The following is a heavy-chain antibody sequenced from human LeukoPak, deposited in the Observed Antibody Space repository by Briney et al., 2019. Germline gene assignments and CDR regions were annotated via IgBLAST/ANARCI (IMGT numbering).Heavy chain of an antibody. D-gene: IGHD2-21*02. CDR2: IFYSGTT. CDR3: ARHVTSFHI. Sequence: PSETLSLTCSVSGGSISGTTYYWGWIRQPPGKGLEWIGSIFYSGTTYYNPSLKSRVTISVDTSNNQFSLKLSSVTAADTAVYFCARHVTSFHIWGQGTMVTVSS. CDR1: GGSISGTTYY. V-gene: IGHV4-39*01. J-gene: IGHJ3*02.